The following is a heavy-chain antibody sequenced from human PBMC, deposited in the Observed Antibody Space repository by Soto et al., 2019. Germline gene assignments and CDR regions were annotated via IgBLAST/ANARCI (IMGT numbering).Heavy chain of an antibody. CDR2: ISSSSSTI. J-gene: IGHJ6*03. V-gene: IGHV3-48*01. CDR1: GFTFSSYS. CDR3: ARCLSSSFYYYYYMDV. D-gene: IGHD6-6*01. Sequence: GGSLRLYCAASGFTFSSYSMNWVRQAPGKGLEWVSYISSSSSTIYYADSVKGRFTISRDNAKNSLYLQMNSLRAEDTAVYYCARCLSSSFYYYYYMDVWGKGTTVTVSS.